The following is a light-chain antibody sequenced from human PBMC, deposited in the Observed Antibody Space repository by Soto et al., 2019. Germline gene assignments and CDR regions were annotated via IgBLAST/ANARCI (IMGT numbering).Light chain of an antibody. CDR1: QSVGSN. CDR2: GAS. V-gene: IGKV3-20*01. J-gene: IGKJ1*01. Sequence: EIVMTHSPATLSVSPGERATLSCRASQSVGSNLAWYQQKPGQAPRLLIYGASTRATDVPDRFSGSGSGADFTRTSGILGTEDLGVYSCQEGGSSAARKCGEGTRVDIK. CDR3: QEGGSSAARK.